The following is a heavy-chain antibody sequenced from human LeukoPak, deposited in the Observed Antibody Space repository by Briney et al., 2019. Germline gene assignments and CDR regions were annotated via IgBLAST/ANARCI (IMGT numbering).Heavy chain of an antibody. CDR2: IYSGGST. Sequence: PGGSLRLSCAASGFTVSSNYMSWVRQAPGKGLEWVSVIYSGGSTYYADSVKGRFTISRDNSKNTLYLQMNSLRAEDTAVYYCAKDGAYCGGDRYWFDYWGQGTLVTVSS. CDR1: GFTVSSNY. V-gene: IGHV3-53*01. CDR3: AKDGAYCGGDRYWFDY. J-gene: IGHJ4*02. D-gene: IGHD2-21*02.